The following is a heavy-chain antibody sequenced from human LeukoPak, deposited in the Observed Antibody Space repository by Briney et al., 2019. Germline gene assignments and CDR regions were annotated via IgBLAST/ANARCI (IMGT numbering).Heavy chain of an antibody. J-gene: IGHJ4*02. CDR1: VLAFSDYG. CDR3: ASLHYDILTGYYRPKYYFDY. Sequence: GGSLRLSCAASVLAFSDYGMSWVRQAPGKGLEWVANIKPDGGHQNYVDSVKGRFTISRDNPKNSLYLQMNRLRAEDTAIYYCASLHYDILTGYYRPKYYFDYWGQGTLVTVSS. CDR2: IKPDGGHQ. V-gene: IGHV3-7*01. D-gene: IGHD3-9*01.